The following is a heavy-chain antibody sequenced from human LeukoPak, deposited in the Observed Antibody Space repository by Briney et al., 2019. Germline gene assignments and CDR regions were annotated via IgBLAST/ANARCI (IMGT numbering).Heavy chain of an antibody. Sequence: SVKVSFKASGGTFSSYAISWVRQAPGQGREWMGGIIPIFGTANYAQKFQGRVTITADESTSTAYMELSSLRSEDTAVYYCGVAVAGTFNSWFDPWGQGTLVTVSS. D-gene: IGHD6-19*01. CDR3: GVAVAGTFNSWFDP. J-gene: IGHJ5*02. CDR1: GGTFSSYA. CDR2: IIPIFGTA. V-gene: IGHV1-69*01.